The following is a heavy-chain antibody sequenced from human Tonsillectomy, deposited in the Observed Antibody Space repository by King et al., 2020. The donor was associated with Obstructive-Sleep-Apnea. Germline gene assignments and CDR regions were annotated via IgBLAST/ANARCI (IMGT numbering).Heavy chain of an antibody. CDR3: AREYWGPDY. CDR2: IKQDGSVK. J-gene: IGHJ4*02. V-gene: IGHV3-7*01. D-gene: IGHD3-16*01. CDR1: GLTFSIYW. Sequence: VQLVESGGGLVQPGGSVRLSCGASGLTFSIYWMTWVRQAPGKGLEWVANIKQDGSVKNYEDSVKGRFTISRDNAKKSVFLQMNSLTAEDTAVYYCAREYWGPDYWGQGTLVTVSS.